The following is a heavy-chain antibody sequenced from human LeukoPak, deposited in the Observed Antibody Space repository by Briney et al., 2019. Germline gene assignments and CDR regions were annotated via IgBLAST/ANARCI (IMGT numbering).Heavy chain of an antibody. V-gene: IGHV4-4*02. CDR3: ASLRFGEPYFDY. D-gene: IGHD3-10*01. CDR1: GGSISSSNW. Sequence: SGTLSLTCAVSGGSISSSNWWSWVRQPPGKGLEWMGEIYHSGSTNYNPSLKSRVTISVDKSKNQFSLKLSSVTAADTAVYYCASLRFGEPYFDYWGQGTLVTVSS. J-gene: IGHJ4*02. CDR2: IYHSGST.